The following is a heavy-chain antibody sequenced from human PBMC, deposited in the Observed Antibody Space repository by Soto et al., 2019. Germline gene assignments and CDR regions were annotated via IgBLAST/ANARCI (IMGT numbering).Heavy chain of an antibody. CDR2: ISAYNGNT. CDR1: GYTFTSYG. J-gene: IGHJ4*02. V-gene: IGHV1-18*01. CDR3: GRDRPFVSATAGGGDY. Sequence: QVQLVQSGAEVKKPGASVKVSCKASGYTFTSYGISWVRQAPGQGLEWMGWISAYNGNTNYAQKLQGRVTMTTDTSTGKAYMELRGLGSEDTAVYYWGRDRPFVSATAGGGDYWGQGTLVTVSS. D-gene: IGHD4-4*01.